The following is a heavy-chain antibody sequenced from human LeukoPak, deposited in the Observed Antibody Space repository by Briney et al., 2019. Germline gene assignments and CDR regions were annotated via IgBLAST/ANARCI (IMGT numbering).Heavy chain of an antibody. Sequence: GGSLRLSCAASGFTFSSYEMNWVRQAPGKGLEWVSYISSGGSTIYYADSVKGRFTISRDNAKNSLYLQMNSLRAEDTAVYYCARDGYNQNTLDYWGQGTLVTVSS. J-gene: IGHJ4*02. CDR3: ARDGYNQNTLDY. V-gene: IGHV3-48*03. CDR2: ISSGGSTI. D-gene: IGHD5-24*01. CDR1: GFTFSSYE.